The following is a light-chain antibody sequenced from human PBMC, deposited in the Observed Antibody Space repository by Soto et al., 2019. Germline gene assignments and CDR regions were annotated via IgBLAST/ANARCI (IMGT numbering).Light chain of an antibody. J-gene: IGLJ2*01. CDR1: SSDVGGYDY. V-gene: IGLV2-11*01. Sequence: QSALTQPRSVSGSPGQSVTISCTGTSSDVGGYDYVYWYQQHPGKAPKLMIYDVSKRPSGVPDRFSGSKSGNTASLTISGLQAEDEAEYYCCSYAGNYTLLFGGGTKLTVL. CDR3: CSYAGNYTLL. CDR2: DVS.